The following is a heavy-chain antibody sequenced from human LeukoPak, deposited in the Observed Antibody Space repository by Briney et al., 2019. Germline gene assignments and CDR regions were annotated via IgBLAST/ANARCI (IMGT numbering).Heavy chain of an antibody. V-gene: IGHV3-7*01. Sequence: GGSLRLSCAVSGFTFSSYWMNWVRQAPGKRLEWVASIRQDGGEKSYVDSVKGRFTISRDNTKNSLYLQMSSLRAEDTAVYYCARDGTAPGLYFDLWGQGTLVTVSS. J-gene: IGHJ4*01. CDR2: IRQDGGEK. CDR1: GFTFSSYW. CDR3: ARDGTAPGLYFDL. D-gene: IGHD1/OR15-1a*01.